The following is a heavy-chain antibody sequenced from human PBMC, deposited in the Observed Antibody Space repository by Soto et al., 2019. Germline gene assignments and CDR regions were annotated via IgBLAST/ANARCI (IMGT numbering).Heavy chain of an antibody. CDR3: ARHDWLDP. V-gene: IGHV3-53*01. Sequence: EVQLVESGGGLIQPGGSLRLSCAASGFSVSVDSMIWVRQAPGKALEWVSLFYNTGVIHYADSVKGRCTISRENSKNTLYVQMNGRIAGNTALYFCARHDWLDPWGQGTRVTVSS. J-gene: IGHJ5*02. CDR1: GFSVSVDS. CDR2: FYNTGVI.